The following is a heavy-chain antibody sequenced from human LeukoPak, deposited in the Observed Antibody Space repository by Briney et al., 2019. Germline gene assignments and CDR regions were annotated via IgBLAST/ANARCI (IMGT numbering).Heavy chain of an antibody. CDR1: GFTFSSYE. V-gene: IGHV3-48*03. J-gene: IGHJ6*02. Sequence: AGGSLRLSCAASGFTFSSYEMNWVRQAPGKGLEWVLYISSSGSTIYYADSVKGPFTISRDNAKNSLYLQMSSLRAEDTAAYYCAGEVLGMDWLLAYYGMGAWGQGNTVIVSS. CDR3: AGEVLGMDWLLAYYGMGA. CDR2: ISSSGSTI. D-gene: IGHD3/OR15-3a*01.